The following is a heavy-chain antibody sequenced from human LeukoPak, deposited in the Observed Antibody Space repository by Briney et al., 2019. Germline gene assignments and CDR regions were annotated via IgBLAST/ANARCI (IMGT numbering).Heavy chain of an antibody. CDR1: KFTFSSST. V-gene: IGHV3-21*01. CDR3: VREQYGDDDAFDI. D-gene: IGHD4-17*01. CDR2: ISSGGSYI. J-gene: IGHJ3*02. Sequence: GGSLRLSCAASKFTFSSSTMNWVRQAPGKGLEWVSSISSGGSYIYYADSVKGRFTISRDNSKNTLSLQMNSLRAEDTAVYYCVREQYGDDDAFDIWGQGTMVTVSS.